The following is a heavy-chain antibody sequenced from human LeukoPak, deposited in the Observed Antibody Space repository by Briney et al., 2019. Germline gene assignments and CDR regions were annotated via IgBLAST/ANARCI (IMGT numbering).Heavy chain of an antibody. V-gene: IGHV3-23*01. CDR2: ISGSGGST. CDR1: GFTVSSNY. Sequence: GGSLRLSCAASGFTVSSNYMSWVRQAPGKGLEWVSAISGSGGSTYYADSVKGRFTISRDNSKNTLYLQMNSLRAEDTAVYYCASGITMIVVGPPGAFDIWGQGTMVTVSS. CDR3: ASGITMIVVGPPGAFDI. D-gene: IGHD3-22*01. J-gene: IGHJ3*02.